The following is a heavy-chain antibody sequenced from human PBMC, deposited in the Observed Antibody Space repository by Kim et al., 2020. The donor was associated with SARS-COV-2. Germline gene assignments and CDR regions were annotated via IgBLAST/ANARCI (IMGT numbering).Heavy chain of an antibody. J-gene: IGHJ6*02. CDR2: IELDGRST. V-gene: IGHV3-7*03. D-gene: IGHD1-26*01. CDR1: GFTFSAYW. CDR3: AREGSSGGYHYYGMDV. Sequence: GGSLRLSCAASGFTFSAYWMTWVRQAPGKGLEWVANIELDGRSTYYVDSVKGRFTISRDNAKNSLYLEMNSLRGEDTAIYYCAREGSSGGYHYYGMDVWGQGTAVTVSS.